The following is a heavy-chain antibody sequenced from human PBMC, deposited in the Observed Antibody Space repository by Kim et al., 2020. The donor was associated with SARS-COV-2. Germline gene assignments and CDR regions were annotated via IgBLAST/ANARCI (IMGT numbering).Heavy chain of an antibody. V-gene: IGHV4-30-4*01. Sequence: SETLSLTCTVSGGSISSGDYYWSWIRQPPGKGLEWIGYIYYSGSTYYNPSLKSRVTISVDTSKNQFSLKLSSVTAADTAVYYCARARITIFGVVDYWGQGTLVTVSS. CDR2: IYYSGST. CDR1: GGSISSGDYY. J-gene: IGHJ4*02. D-gene: IGHD3-3*01. CDR3: ARARITIFGVVDY.